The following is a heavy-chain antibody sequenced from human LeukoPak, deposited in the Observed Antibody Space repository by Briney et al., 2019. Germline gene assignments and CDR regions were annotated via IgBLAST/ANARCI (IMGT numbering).Heavy chain of an antibody. J-gene: IGHJ4*02. D-gene: IGHD3-22*01. V-gene: IGHV3-53*01. CDR3: ARGQHYYDSSGYYPYFDY. CDR2: IYSGGST. Sequence: GGSLRLSCAASGFTVSSNYMSWVRQAPGNGLEWVSVIYSGGSTYYADSVKGRFTISRDNSKNTLYLQMNSLRAEDTAVYYCARGQHYYDSSGYYPYFDYWGQGTLVTVSS. CDR1: GFTVSSNY.